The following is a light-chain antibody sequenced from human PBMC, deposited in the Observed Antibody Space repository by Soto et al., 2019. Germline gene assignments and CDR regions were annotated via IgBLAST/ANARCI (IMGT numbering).Light chain of an antibody. CDR1: QNVSST. CDR2: GAS. CDR3: QQYNNWPMT. V-gene: IGKV3-15*01. J-gene: IGKJ1*01. Sequence: EIVMTQSPGTLSVSPGERATLSCRANQNVSSTLAWYQQTPGQAPRLLIYGASTRATGTPARFSGSGSGTEFTLTITSLQSEDFAVYYCQQYNNWPMTFGQGTKVEIK.